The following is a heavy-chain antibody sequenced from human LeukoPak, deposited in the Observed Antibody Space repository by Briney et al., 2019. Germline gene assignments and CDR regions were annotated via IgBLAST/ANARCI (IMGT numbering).Heavy chain of an antibody. CDR1: GXXFRNYW. CDR3: ARDGGLHTNFDY. J-gene: IGHJ4*02. Sequence: LXLSXXASGXXFRNYWMXWVRQAPGKGLEWVANTKPDGTAEYADSVRGRFTTSRDNANNFLYLQMNSLRGEDTAVYYCARDGGLHTNFDYWGQGTLVTVSS. V-gene: IGHV3-7*01. D-gene: IGHD2-15*01. CDR2: TKPDGTAE.